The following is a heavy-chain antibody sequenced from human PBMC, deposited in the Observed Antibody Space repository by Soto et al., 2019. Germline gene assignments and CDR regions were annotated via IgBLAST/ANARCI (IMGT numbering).Heavy chain of an antibody. CDR1: EFTFGYYG. J-gene: IGHJ6*02. CDR3: ARDPDAVGGAYGVDV. Sequence: GGSLRLSCRGSEFTFGYYGVNWFRQIPGKGLEWVGRIRSKAYGETTAYAESVKGRFSISRDDSKSIAFLQMNSLTTDDAAVYXCARDPDAVGGAYGVDVWGQGTRVTVSS. V-gene: IGHV3-49*03. D-gene: IGHD2-21*01. CDR2: IRSKAYGETT.